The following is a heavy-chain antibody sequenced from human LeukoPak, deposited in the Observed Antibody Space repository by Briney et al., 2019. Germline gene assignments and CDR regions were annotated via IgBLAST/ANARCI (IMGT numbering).Heavy chain of an antibody. J-gene: IGHJ6*03. CDR2: INHSGST. CDR1: GGSFSGYY. CDR3: ARAPHQSRVLRLLEWQSRHYYYYYMDV. Sequence: PSETLSLTCAVYGGSFSGYYWSWIRQPPGKGLEWIGEINHSGSTNYNPSLKSRVTISVDTSKNQFSLKLSSVTAADTAVYYCARAPHQSRVLRLLEWQSRHYYYYYMDVWGKGTTVTVSS. D-gene: IGHD3-3*01. V-gene: IGHV4-34*01.